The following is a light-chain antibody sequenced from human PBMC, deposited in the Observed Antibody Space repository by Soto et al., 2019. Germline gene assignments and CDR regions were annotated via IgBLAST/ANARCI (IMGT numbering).Light chain of an antibody. CDR2: GAS. J-gene: IGKJ5*01. V-gene: IGKV3-20*01. Sequence: EIVLTHSPGTLSLSPGERATLSCRASQSVSNNYLAWYQQKPGQAPRLLIYGASNRATGIPDRFSGSGSGTDFTLTISRLEPEDFAVYYCQQYGSSQITFGQGTRLEIK. CDR3: QQYGSSQIT. CDR1: QSVSNNY.